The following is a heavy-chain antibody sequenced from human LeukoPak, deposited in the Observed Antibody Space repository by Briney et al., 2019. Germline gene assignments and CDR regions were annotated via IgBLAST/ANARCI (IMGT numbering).Heavy chain of an antibody. CDR3: ASVALYGNLDY. J-gene: IGHJ4*02. V-gene: IGHV4-61*05. CDR1: GGSISSSSYY. D-gene: IGHD1-14*01. CDR2: IYTSGST. Sequence: SETLSLTCTVSGGSISSSSYYWGWIRQPPGKGLEWIGRIYTSGSTNYNPSLKSRVTMSVDTSKNQFSLKLSSVTAADTAVYYCASVALYGNLDYWGQGTLVTVSS.